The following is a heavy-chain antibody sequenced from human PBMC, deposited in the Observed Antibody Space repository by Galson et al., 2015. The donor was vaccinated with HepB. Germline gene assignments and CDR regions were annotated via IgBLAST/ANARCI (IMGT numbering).Heavy chain of an antibody. Sequence: SLRLSCAATGFTFRSYDMTWVRQAPGKGLEWVSAISGSGGSTYYADSVKGRFTISRDNSKNTLYLQMNSLRAEDTAVYYCAKDDIVVVPAAKRGRYDYWGQGTLVTVSS. CDR1: GFTFRSYD. J-gene: IGHJ4*02. CDR2: ISGSGGST. V-gene: IGHV3-23*01. CDR3: AKDDIVVVPAAKRGRYDY. D-gene: IGHD2-2*01.